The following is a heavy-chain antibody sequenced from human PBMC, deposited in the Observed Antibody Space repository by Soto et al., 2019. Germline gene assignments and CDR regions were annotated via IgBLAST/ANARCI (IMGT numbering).Heavy chain of an antibody. Sequence: QVQLQESGPGLVKPSETLSLTCTVSGGSISGGVHSWSWIRQPPGKGLEWIGHIFDSGITYYNPSLKRRLTTSVDTSKNQFSLRLSSVTAADTAVYYCAREIMPLTNDWYFDLWGRGTLVTVSS. CDR2: IFDSGIT. CDR3: AREIMPLTNDWYFDL. J-gene: IGHJ2*01. D-gene: IGHD2-8*01. CDR1: GGSISGGVHS. V-gene: IGHV4-30-4*01.